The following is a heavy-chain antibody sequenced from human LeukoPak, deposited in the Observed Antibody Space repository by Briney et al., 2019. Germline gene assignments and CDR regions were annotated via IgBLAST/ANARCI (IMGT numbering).Heavy chain of an antibody. CDR3: AAVEVATITIDY. Sequence: SETLSLTCTVSRGSISSSSYYWGWIRQPPGKGLEWIGSIYYSGSTYYNPSLKSRVTISVDTSKNQFSLKLSSVTAADTAVYYCAAVEVATITIDYWGQGTLVTVSS. CDR2: IYYSGST. CDR1: RGSISSSSYY. D-gene: IGHD5-24*01. V-gene: IGHV4-39*01. J-gene: IGHJ4*02.